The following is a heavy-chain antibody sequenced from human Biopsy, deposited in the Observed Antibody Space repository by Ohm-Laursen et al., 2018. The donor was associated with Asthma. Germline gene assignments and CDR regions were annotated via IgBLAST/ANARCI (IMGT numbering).Heavy chain of an antibody. CDR3: ARERAGVLGSYNGMDV. CDR1: GFTFSNYG. Sequence: SLRLSCSASGFTFSNYGMHWVRQVAGKGLDWAAVVTYDGISQYYAESVKGRFTISRDNSRNTLNLQMNSVRPDDTAVYFCARERAGVLGSYNGMDVWGPGTTVSASS. CDR2: VTYDGISQ. D-gene: IGHD2-8*01. J-gene: IGHJ6*02. V-gene: IGHV3-30*03.